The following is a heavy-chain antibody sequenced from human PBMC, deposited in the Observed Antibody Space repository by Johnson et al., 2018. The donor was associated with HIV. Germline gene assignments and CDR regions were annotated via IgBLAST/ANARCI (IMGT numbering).Heavy chain of an antibody. V-gene: IGHV3-11*04. CDR2: ISSSGGTI. CDR3: ARDRGYWDAFDS. J-gene: IGHJ3*02. CDR1: RFTFSDYY. D-gene: IGHD3-22*01. Sequence: QVLLVESGGGLVKPGGSLRLSCAASRFTFSDYYMSWIRQTPGKGLEWVSYISSSGGTIYYADSVKGRFSISRDNAKNSLYLQMNSLRAEHTAVYYCARDRGYWDAFDSWGQGTMVTVSS.